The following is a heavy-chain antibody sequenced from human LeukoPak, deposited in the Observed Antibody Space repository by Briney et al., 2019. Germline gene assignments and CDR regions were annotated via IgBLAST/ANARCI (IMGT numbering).Heavy chain of an antibody. V-gene: IGHV5-10-1*01. CDR1: GSRFTSYW. J-gene: IGHJ4*02. D-gene: IGHD2-15*01. Sequence: GASLRISCQGSGSRFTSYWISWVRQMPGKGLEWMGRIDPSDSYTNYSPSFQGHVTISADKSISTAYLQWSSLKASDTAMYYCATRRMRSDYWGQGTLVTVSS. CDR3: ATRRMRSDY. CDR2: IDPSDSYT.